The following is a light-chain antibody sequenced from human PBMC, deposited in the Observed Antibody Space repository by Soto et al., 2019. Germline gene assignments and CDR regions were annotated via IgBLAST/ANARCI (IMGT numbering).Light chain of an antibody. J-gene: IGKJ4*01. CDR3: QQYNSWPLT. CDR1: QSIRSN. V-gene: IGKV3D-15*01. Sequence: EIVMTQSPATLSVPPGERVTLSCRASQSIRSNLAWYQQQPGQTPRLLIYGASTRATDIPARFSGSGSGTDFTLTVSSLQSEDFAVYYCQQYNSWPLTFSGGTKVEIK. CDR2: GAS.